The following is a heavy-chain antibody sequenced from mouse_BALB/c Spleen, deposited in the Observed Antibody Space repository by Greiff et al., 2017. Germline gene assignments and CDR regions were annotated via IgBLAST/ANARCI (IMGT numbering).Heavy chain of an antibody. J-gene: IGHJ2*01. CDR1: GFTFSSYA. CDR2: ISSGGSYT. D-gene: IGHD3-3*01. CDR3: ARQGRHYFDY. Sequence: EVQGVESGGGLVKPGGSLKLSCAASGFTFSSYAMSWVRQTPEKRLEWVATISSGGSYTYYPDSVKGRFTISRDNAKNTLYLQMSSLKSEDTAMYYCARQGRHYFDYWGQGTTLTVSS. V-gene: IGHV5-9-3*01.